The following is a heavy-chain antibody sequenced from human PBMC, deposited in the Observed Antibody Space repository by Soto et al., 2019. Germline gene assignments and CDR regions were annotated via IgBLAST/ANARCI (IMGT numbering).Heavy chain of an antibody. J-gene: IGHJ3*02. Sequence: EVQLVESGGGLVQPSRSLRLSCAASGFTFDDYAMHWVRQAPGKGLEWVSGISWNSGSIGYADSVKGRFTISRDNAKNSLYLQMNSLRAEDTALYYCAKHIGSYDAFDIWGQGTMVTVSS. V-gene: IGHV3-9*01. CDR3: AKHIGSYDAFDI. CDR2: ISWNSGSI. CDR1: GFTFDDYA. D-gene: IGHD3-10*01.